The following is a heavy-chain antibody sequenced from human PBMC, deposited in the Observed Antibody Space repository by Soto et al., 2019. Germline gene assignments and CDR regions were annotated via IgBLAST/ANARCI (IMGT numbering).Heavy chain of an antibody. CDR3: ARDQTDTYDVYRGAFDI. D-gene: IGHD3-22*01. V-gene: IGHV3-48*02. CDR2: ISGTTGTT. Sequence: EVQLVESGGGLVQPGGSLRLSCAASGFSFSYYGMNWVRQAPGKGLEWVTYISGTTGTTHHAHTVKGRFTISRDNATNSLYMQIDSLRDEDTAVYYCARDQTDTYDVYRGAFDIWGQGTMITVSS. J-gene: IGHJ3*02. CDR1: GFSFSYYG.